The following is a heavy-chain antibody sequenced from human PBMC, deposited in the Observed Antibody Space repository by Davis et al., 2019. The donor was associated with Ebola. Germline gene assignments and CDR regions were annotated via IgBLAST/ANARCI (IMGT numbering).Heavy chain of an antibody. D-gene: IGHD2-8*02. V-gene: IGHV1-24*01. J-gene: IGHJ6*02. CDR2: FDPEDGET. CDR3: ARVGYCTGGVCYQDLGV. CDR1: GYTLTELS. Sequence: ASVKVSCKVSGYTLTELSMHWVRQAPGKGLEWMGGFDPEDGETIYAQKFQGRVTMTEDTSTDTAYMELSSLRSEDTAVYYCARVGYCTGGVCYQDLGVWGQGTTVTVSS.